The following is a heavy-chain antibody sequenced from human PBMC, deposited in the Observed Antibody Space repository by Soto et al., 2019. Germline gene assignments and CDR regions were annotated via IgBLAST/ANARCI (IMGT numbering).Heavy chain of an antibody. Sequence: ASVKVSCKASGYTFTSYGISWVRQAPGQGLEWMGWISAYNGNTKYPQKLQGRVIMTTDTSTSTAYMELRSLRSDDTPVYYCARDGRAGTRELDYWGQGTLVTVSS. CDR1: GYTFTSYG. D-gene: IGHD1-7*01. V-gene: IGHV1-18*01. CDR3: ARDGRAGTRELDY. CDR2: ISAYNGNT. J-gene: IGHJ4*02.